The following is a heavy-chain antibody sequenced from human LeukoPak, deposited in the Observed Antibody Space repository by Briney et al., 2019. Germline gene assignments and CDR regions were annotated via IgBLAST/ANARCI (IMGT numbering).Heavy chain of an antibody. V-gene: IGHV3-23*01. CDR1: GFTFSSYA. Sequence: GGSLRLSCAASGFTFSSYAMSWVRQAPGKGLEWVSAISGSGGSTYYADSAKGRFTISRDNSKNTLYLQMNSLRAEDTAVYYCAKIRSENDYIWGSNDYWGQGALVTVSS. CDR3: AKIRSENDYIWGSNDY. D-gene: IGHD3-16*01. CDR2: ISGSGGST. J-gene: IGHJ4*02.